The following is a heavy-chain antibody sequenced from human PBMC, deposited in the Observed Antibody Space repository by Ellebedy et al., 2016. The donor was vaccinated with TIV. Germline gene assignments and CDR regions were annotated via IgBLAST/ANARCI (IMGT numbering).Heavy chain of an antibody. CDR1: GFTFSSYS. CDR2: ISSSSYI. J-gene: IGHJ5*02. CDR3: ARDRLVDTAMVTFDWFDP. D-gene: IGHD5-18*01. Sequence: PGGSLRLSCAASGFTFSSYSMNWVRQAPGKGLEWVSSISSSSYIYYADSVKGRFTISRDNAKNSLYLQMNSLRAEDTAVYYCARDRLVDTAMVTFDWFDPWGQGTLVTVSS. V-gene: IGHV3-21*01.